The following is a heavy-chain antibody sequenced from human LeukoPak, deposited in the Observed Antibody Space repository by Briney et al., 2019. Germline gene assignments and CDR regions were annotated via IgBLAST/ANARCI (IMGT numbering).Heavy chain of an antibody. Sequence: PGGSLRLPCAASGFTFSNTNMNWVRQAPGKGLKWVSFISASSNYIYYADSVKGRFTISRDNAQNSLHLQMNSLRAEDTAVYFCARVVNGYVDYWGQGTLVTVSS. CDR1: GFTFSNTN. V-gene: IGHV3-21*06. CDR3: ARVVNGYVDY. CDR2: ISASSNYI. D-gene: IGHD2-8*01. J-gene: IGHJ4*02.